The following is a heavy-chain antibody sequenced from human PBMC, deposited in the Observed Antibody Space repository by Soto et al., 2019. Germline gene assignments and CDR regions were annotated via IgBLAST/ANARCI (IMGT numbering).Heavy chain of an antibody. J-gene: IGHJ6*03. CDR3: SRGASMDV. CDR2: MNPKSGNT. Sequence: QVQLVQSGAEVKKPGASVKVSCKASGYTFRSYDINWLRQATGQGLEWMGWMNPKSGNTGYVQKFQDRVTMTRDTSINTAYMELSGLRSEDTAVYYCSRGASMDVWGKGTTVTVSS. CDR1: GYTFRSYD. V-gene: IGHV1-8*01.